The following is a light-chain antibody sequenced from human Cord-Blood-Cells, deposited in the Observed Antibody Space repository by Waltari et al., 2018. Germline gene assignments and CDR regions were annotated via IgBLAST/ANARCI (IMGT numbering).Light chain of an antibody. Sequence: QSALTQPASVSGSPGQPITIPCTGTSSDVGGYNYVSGYQQNPGKAPKLMIYDVSNRPSGVSNRFSGSKSGNTASLTISGLQAEDEADYYCSSYTSSSTLGVFGGGTKLTVL. CDR2: DVS. CDR3: SSYTSSSTLGV. CDR1: SSDVGGYNY. V-gene: IGLV2-14*01. J-gene: IGLJ3*02.